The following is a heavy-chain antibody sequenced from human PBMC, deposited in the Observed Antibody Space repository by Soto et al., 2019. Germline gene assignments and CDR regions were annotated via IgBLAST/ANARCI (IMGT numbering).Heavy chain of an antibody. CDR3: TRDRQIYRFYYYGMDV. CDR1: GFSISSSD. V-gene: IGHV3-13*01. D-gene: IGHD3-3*01. J-gene: IGHJ6*02. Sequence: EVQLVESGGGLVQPGGSLKLSCVASGFSISSSDMHWVRQVMGKGLEWVSTLGTSGDTFYSGSVKGRFTISREDDKNSFHLQMNNLRAEDSAVYYCTRDRQIYRFYYYGMDVWGQGTAVTVS. CDR2: LGTSGDT.